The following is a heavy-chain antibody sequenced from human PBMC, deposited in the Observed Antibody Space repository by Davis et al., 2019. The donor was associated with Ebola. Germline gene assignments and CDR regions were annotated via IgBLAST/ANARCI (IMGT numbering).Heavy chain of an antibody. CDR1: GNSFTSHW. CDR2: IYTGDSDT. CDR3: ATLRRTITGMDDGFDI. D-gene: IGHD2-8*02. J-gene: IGHJ3*02. V-gene: IGHV5-51*01. Sequence: GESLKISCKDSGNSFTSHWIGWVRQMPGKGLDWMGIIYTGDSDTRYSPSFRGQVTISADKSLKTAFLHWSSLKASDTAMYYCATLRRTITGMDDGFDIWGQGTLVTVSP.